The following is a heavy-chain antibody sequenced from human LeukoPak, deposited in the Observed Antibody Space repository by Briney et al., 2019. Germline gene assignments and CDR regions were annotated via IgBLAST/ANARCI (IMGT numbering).Heavy chain of an antibody. D-gene: IGHD5-18*01. CDR3: ARDVGGYNYGYSLDY. CDR1: GGSTSSYY. Sequence: SETLSLTCTVSGGSTSSYYWNWVRQPAGKGLEWIGRIYTSGSTSYNSSLKSRVTMSVDTSKNQFSLKLSSVTAADTAVYYCARDVGGYNYGYSLDYWGQGTLVSVSS. V-gene: IGHV4-4*07. CDR2: IYTSGST. J-gene: IGHJ4*02.